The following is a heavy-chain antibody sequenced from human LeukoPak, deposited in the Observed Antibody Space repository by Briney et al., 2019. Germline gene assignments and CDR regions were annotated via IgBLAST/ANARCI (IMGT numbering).Heavy chain of an antibody. V-gene: IGHV3-21*01. Sequence: GGSLRLSCAASGFTFSSYGMSWVRQAPGKGLEWVSSISSSSSYIYYADSVKGRFTISRDNAKNSLYLQMNSLRAEDTAVYHCARDLQHPNWFDPWGQGTLVTVSS. D-gene: IGHD1-1*01. CDR3: ARDLQHPNWFDP. J-gene: IGHJ5*02. CDR2: ISSSSSYI. CDR1: GFTFSSYG.